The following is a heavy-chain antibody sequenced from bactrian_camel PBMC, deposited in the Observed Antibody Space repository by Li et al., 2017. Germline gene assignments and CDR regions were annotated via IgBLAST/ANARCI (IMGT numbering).Heavy chain of an antibody. V-gene: IGHV3S44*01. J-gene: IGHJ6*01. D-gene: IGHD6*01. CDR2: IGSDSTT. CDR1: TSSFTGSGYC. Sequence: VQLVESGGGSVQAGESLRLSCDASTSSFTGSGYCMGWFHQPEDIRAGVAAIGSDSTTTYADSVKGRFTISKDNAKNTLYLQMNSLKPEDSAMYYCAADRTGGSCYTAQWDFGYLGQGTQVTVS. CDR3: AADRTGGSCYTAQWDFGY.